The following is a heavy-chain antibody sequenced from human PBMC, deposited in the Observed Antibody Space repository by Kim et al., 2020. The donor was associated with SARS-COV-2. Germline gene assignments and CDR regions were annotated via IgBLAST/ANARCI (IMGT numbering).Heavy chain of an antibody. CDR3: VRVGYYYDSSGYRAFDY. Sequence: GGSLRLSCAASGFTFSSYSMNWVRQAPGKGLEWVSSISSSSSYIYYADSVKGRFTISRDNAKNSLYLQMNSLRAEDTAVYYCVRVGYYYDSSGYRAFDYWGQGTLVTVSS. V-gene: IGHV3-21*04. CDR1: GFTFSSYS. D-gene: IGHD3-22*01. CDR2: ISSSSSYI. J-gene: IGHJ4*02.